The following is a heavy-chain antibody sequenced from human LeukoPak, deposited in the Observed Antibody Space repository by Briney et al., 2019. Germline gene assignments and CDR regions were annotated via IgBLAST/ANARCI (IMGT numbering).Heavy chain of an antibody. CDR2: INHSGST. J-gene: IGHJ4*02. D-gene: IGHD4-23*01. CDR1: GGSFNNYY. V-gene: IGHV4-34*01. CDR3: AARIYGGEDY. Sequence: PSETLSLTCAVYGGSFNNYYWSWIRQPPGMGLEWIGEINHSGSTNYNSPLKSRVAISVDTSKNQFSLKLSSVTAADTAAYYCAARIYGGEDYWGQGTLVTVSS.